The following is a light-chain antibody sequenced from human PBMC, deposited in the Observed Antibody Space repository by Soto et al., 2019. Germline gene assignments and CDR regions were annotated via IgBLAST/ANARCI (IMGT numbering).Light chain of an antibody. V-gene: IGKV3-11*01. CDR2: DAS. Sequence: EVVLTQSPATLSLSPGERATLSCRASQSIRTSLAWYQQKPGQAPRLVIFDASNRANGVPARFGGSGSGTDFTLTINSLEPEDFAVYYCQQRNVWPPITFVQGTRLEIK. CDR1: QSIRTS. J-gene: IGKJ5*01. CDR3: QQRNVWPPIT.